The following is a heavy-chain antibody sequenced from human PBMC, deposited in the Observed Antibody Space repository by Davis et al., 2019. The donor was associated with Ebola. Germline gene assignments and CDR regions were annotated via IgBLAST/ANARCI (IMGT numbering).Heavy chain of an antibody. D-gene: IGHD4-17*01. J-gene: IGHJ6*03. Sequence: GGSLRLSCEASGFTFSSYAMSWVRQAPGKGLEWVSAISGSGGSTYYADSVKGRFTISRDNSRNTLYLQMNSLRAEDTAIYYCAKDPPPTETYYYYYMDVWGKGTTVTVSS. CDR1: GFTFSSYA. CDR3: AKDPPPTETYYYYYMDV. CDR2: ISGSGGST. V-gene: IGHV3-23*01.